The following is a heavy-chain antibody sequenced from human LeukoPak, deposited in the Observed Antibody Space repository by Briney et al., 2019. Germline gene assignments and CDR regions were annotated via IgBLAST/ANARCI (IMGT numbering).Heavy chain of an antibody. Sequence: SETLSLTCAVSGYFISSGYYWGWIRQPPGKGLEWIGSLCHSGSTYYNPSLKSRVTMSADTSKKKFYLSLNSMTAADTAVYYAVADYYGRGDYWGQGTLVTVSS. D-gene: IGHD3-9*01. CDR3: VADYYGRGDY. V-gene: IGHV4-38-2*01. CDR2: LCHSGST. J-gene: IGHJ4*02. CDR1: GYFISSGYY.